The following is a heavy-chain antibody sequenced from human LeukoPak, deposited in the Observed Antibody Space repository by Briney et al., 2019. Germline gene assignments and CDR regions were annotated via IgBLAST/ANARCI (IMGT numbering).Heavy chain of an antibody. J-gene: IGHJ4*02. CDR3: AREVYCGGDCPSPLDF. Sequence: GGSLRLSCAASGFDFSDYTMNWVRQAPGKGLEWLSYITSSGITIYYADSVKGRFTLSRDNAENSLYLHMNSLRAEDTAVYYCAREVYCGGDCPSPLDFWGQGTLVTVSS. D-gene: IGHD2-21*02. CDR1: GFDFSDYT. CDR2: ITSSGITI. V-gene: IGHV3-48*04.